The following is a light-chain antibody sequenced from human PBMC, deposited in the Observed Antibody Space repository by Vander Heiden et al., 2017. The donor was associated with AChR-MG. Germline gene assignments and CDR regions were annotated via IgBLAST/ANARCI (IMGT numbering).Light chain of an antibody. Sequence: DIQLTQSPSFLSASVGDRVTMTCQASEGISTYLVWYQQKPGKAPRLLIYSASTLQSGVPSRFSGSGYGTEFTLTIDGRQAEDFANYHWQQVNRHPTFGQGTRLEIK. CDR1: EGISTY. V-gene: IGKV1-9*01. CDR3: QQVNRHPT. J-gene: IGKJ5*01. CDR2: SAS.